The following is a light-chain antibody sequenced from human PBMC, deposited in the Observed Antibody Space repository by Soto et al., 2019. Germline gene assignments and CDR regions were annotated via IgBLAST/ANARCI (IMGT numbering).Light chain of an antibody. Sequence: DIQMTQSPSSLSASVGDRVTITCRASQSISTFLNWYQQRPGKAPELLIYAASNLQSGVPSRFSGSGSGTDFTLTISSLQPEDCATYHCQQSFTTPWTFGQGTKVDIK. J-gene: IGKJ1*01. CDR1: QSISTF. V-gene: IGKV1-39*01. CDR2: AAS. CDR3: QQSFTTPWT.